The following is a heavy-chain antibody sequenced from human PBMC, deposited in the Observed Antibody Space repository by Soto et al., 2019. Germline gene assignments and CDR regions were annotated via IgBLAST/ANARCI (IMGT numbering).Heavy chain of an antibody. Sequence: SETLSLTXAVSDYSINSGYYWGWIRQPPGKGLEWIGSIYHSGRTYYNPSLKSRVTISVDTSKNQFSLKLSSVTAADTAVYYCARESKYYYDSSGYSHAFDIWGQGTMVTVSS. J-gene: IGHJ3*02. CDR2: IYHSGRT. D-gene: IGHD3-22*01. V-gene: IGHV4-38-2*02. CDR3: ARESKYYYDSSGYSHAFDI. CDR1: DYSINSGYY.